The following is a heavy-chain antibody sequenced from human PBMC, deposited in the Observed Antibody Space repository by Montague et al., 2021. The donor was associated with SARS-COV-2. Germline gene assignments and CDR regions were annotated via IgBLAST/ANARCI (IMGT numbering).Heavy chain of an antibody. J-gene: IGHJ6*02. V-gene: IGHV4-34*01. CDR1: GGSFSGYY. CDR3: ARHLRVTTVTSHMYHYAMDV. Sequence: SETLSLTCAVYGGSFSGYYWSWIRQPPGKGLEWIGEISHSGSTNYNPSLKGRVTISIDTSKNQVSLKLTSVTAADTAVYYCARHLRVTTVTSHMYHYAMDVWGQGTTVTVSS. D-gene: IGHD4-11*01. CDR2: ISHSGST.